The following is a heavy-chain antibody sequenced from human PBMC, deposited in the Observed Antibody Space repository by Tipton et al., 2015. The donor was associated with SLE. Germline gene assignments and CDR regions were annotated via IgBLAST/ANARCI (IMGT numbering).Heavy chain of an antibody. Sequence: LRLSCAASGFTVSSNYMSWVRQAPGKGLEWVSVIYSGGSTYYADSVKGRFTISRDNSKNTLYLQMNSLRAEDTAVYYCARADGAWDPMDVWGQGTTVTVSS. CDR2: IYSGGST. D-gene: IGHD1-26*01. CDR1: GFTVSSNY. V-gene: IGHV3-53*01. CDR3: ARADGAWDPMDV. J-gene: IGHJ6*02.